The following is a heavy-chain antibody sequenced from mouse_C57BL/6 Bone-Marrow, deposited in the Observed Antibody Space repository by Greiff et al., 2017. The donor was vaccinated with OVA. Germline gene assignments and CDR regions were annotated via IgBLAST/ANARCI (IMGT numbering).Heavy chain of an antibody. D-gene: IGHD1-1*01. Sequence: QVQLKQPGAELVKPGASVKLSCKASGYTFTSYWMHWVKQRPGQGLEWIGMIHPNSGSTNYNEKFKSKATLTVDKSSSTAYMQLSSLTSEDSAVYYCALITTVAVDYWGQGTTLTVSS. CDR3: ALITTVAVDY. CDR1: GYTFTSYW. J-gene: IGHJ2*01. V-gene: IGHV1-64*01. CDR2: IHPNSGST.